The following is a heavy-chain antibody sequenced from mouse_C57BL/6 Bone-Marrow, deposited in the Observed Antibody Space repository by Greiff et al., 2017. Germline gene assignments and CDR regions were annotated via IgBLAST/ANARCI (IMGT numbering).Heavy chain of an antibody. CDR3: ARWTYQFGMDY. V-gene: IGHV1-4*01. Sequence: QLKQSGAELARPGASVKMSCKASGYTFTSYTMHWVKQRPGQGLEWIGYINPSSGYTKYNQKFKDKATLTADKSSSTAYMQLSSLTSEDSAVYYCARWTYQFGMDYWGQGTSVTVSS. CDR2: INPSSGYT. J-gene: IGHJ4*01. D-gene: IGHD5-1*01. CDR1: GYTFTSYT.